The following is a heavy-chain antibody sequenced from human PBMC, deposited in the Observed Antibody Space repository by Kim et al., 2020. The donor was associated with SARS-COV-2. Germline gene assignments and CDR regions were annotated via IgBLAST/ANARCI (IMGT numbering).Heavy chain of an antibody. CDR3: ARDGDSRLLYYYYYGMDV. V-gene: IGHV3-11*01. CDR2: ISSSGSTI. Sequence: GGSLRLSCAASGFTFSDYYMSWIRQAPGKGLEWVSYISSSGSTIYYADSVKGRFTISRDNAKNSLYLQMNSLRAEDTAVYYCARDGDSRLLYYYYYGMDVWGQGTTVTVSS. D-gene: IGHD3-22*01. J-gene: IGHJ6*02. CDR1: GFTFSDYY.